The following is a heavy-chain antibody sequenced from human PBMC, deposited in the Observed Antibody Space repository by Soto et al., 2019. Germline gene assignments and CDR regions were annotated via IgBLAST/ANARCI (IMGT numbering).Heavy chain of an antibody. Sequence: EVQLLESGGGLVQPGGSLRLSCAASGFTFSTYAMNWVRQAPGNGLEWVSAISGSGGSIHYADSVKGRFTIPRDNSKNPLYLQMKSLRDEDTAVYHCVKGYWKGDVWGQGTTVTVSS. V-gene: IGHV3-23*01. J-gene: IGHJ6*02. D-gene: IGHD1-1*01. CDR1: GFTFSTYA. CDR3: VKGYWKGDV. CDR2: ISGSGGSI.